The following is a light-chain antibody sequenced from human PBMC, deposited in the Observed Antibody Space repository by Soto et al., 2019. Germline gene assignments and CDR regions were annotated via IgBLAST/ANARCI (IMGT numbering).Light chain of an antibody. J-gene: IGKJ2*01. Sequence: EIVLTQSPGTLSLSPGEGATLSCRASQSVSSSLLAWFQQKPGQAPRLLIHDVSSRATGIPDRFSGSGSGTDFTLSISRLEPEDFEVYYCHQYGSSPLTFGQGTKLEIK. CDR1: QSVSSSL. V-gene: IGKV3-20*01. CDR2: DVS. CDR3: HQYGSSPLT.